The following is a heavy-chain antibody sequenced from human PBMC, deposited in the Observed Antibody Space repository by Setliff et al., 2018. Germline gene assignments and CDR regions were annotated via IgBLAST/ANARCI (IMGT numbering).Heavy chain of an antibody. CDR2: ISSTSTYI. CDR1: RFTFSSYY. J-gene: IGHJ4*02. D-gene: IGHD6-19*01. Sequence: GGSLRLSCVASRFTFSSYYVNWVRQAPGKGLEWVSSISSTSTYIYYADSVKGRFTISRDNARNSLYLQMNSLRAEDTAVYYCARAPFSSGWYGGWEYYFDYWGQGTQVTVSS. V-gene: IGHV3-21*01. CDR3: ARAPFSSGWYGGWEYYFDY.